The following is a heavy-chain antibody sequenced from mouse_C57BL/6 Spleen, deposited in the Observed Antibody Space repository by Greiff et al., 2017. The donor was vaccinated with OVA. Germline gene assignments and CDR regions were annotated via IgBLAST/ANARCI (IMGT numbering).Heavy chain of an antibody. Sequence: QVTLKESGPGILQPSPTLSLSCSSSGFSLSTYGMGVGWIRPPSGKGLEWLAHTWWGDDKYYNPALESRLLISKDTSKNKVFLKIANVSTADTATYYGARIAGAYYYGTDAMDYWGQGTSVTVSS. CDR2: TWWGDDK. CDR1: GFSLSTYGMG. CDR3: ARIAGAYYYGTDAMDY. J-gene: IGHJ4*01. D-gene: IGHD1-1*01. V-gene: IGHV8-8*01.